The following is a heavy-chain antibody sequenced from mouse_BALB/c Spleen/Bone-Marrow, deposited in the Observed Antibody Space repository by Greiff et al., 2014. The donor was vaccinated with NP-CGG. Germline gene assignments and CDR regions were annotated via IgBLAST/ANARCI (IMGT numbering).Heavy chain of an antibody. V-gene: IGHV14-3*02. Sequence: VQLQQPGAELVKPGVSVKLSCTASGFNIKDTYMHWVKQRPDLGLEWIGRIDAANGNTKYNPKFQGRSTITSDTSSNTAYLHLSSRTSGDTAVYYCGGWEDNWSQGTTLTVST. D-gene: IGHD4-1*01. CDR2: IDAANGNT. J-gene: IGHJ2*01. CDR3: GGWEDN. CDR1: GFNIKDTY.